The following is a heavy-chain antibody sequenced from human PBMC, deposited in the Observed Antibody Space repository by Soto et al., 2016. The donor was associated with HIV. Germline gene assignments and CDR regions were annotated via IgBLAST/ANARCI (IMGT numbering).Heavy chain of an antibody. J-gene: IGHJ4*02. CDR2: IIPMFGTP. D-gene: IGHD3-22*01. Sequence: QVQLVQSGAEVEKPGSSVKVSCKVSGDTFSSYAISWVRQAPGQGLEWIGGIIPMFGTPNYAQKFQGRVTITADESTNTAYMELSSLRSEDTAVYYCARGGSYYDSSGYYRFDYWGQGTLVTVSS. CDR3: ARGGSYYDSSGYYRFDY. CDR1: GDTFSSYA. V-gene: IGHV1-69*13.